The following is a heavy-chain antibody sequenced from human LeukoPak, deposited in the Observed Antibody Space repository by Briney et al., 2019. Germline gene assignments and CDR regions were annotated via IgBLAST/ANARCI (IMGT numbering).Heavy chain of an antibody. CDR3: VRVTTGTVDS. CDR1: GNSISSGDNY. CDR2: ISYSGST. J-gene: IGHJ4*02. D-gene: IGHD1-1*01. V-gene: IGHV4-61*08. Sequence: PSETLSLTCTVSGNSISSGDNYWSWIRQPPGKGLEWVGYISYSGSTTYHPSLKSRVTISVDLSTNQFSLNLNSVTAGDTAVYYCVRVTTGTVDSWGQGTLVAVSS.